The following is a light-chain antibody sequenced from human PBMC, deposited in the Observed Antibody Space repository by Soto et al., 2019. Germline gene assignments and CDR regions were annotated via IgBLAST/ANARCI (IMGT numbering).Light chain of an antibody. CDR1: SSNFGAGFD. Sequence: QSVLTQPPSVSGAPGQWVTISCTGSSSNFGAGFDVHWYQQLPGTAPKLLIYGITNRPSGVPDRFSGSKSGTSASLAITGLQAEDEADYYCQSYDSSLSGSLFGTGTKLTVL. CDR2: GIT. V-gene: IGLV1-40*01. J-gene: IGLJ1*01. CDR3: QSYDSSLSGSL.